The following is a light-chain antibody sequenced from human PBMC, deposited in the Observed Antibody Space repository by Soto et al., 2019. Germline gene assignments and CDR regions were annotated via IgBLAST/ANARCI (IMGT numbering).Light chain of an antibody. J-gene: IGLJ3*02. CDR3: PSYAGSNIPVV. CDR2: GVN. CDR1: SSDVGSYNY. Sequence: QSALTQPPSASRSPGQSVTISCTGTSSDVGSYNYVSWYQQHPDKAPKLIIYGVNERPSGVPDRFSGSKSGNTASLTVSGLQPGDEADYYSPSYAGSNIPVVFGGGTKLPVL. V-gene: IGLV2-8*02.